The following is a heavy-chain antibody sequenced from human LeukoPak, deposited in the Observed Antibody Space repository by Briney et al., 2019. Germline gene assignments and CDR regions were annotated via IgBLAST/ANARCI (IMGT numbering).Heavy chain of an antibody. J-gene: IGHJ3*02. V-gene: IGHV1-2*02. D-gene: IGHD3-10*01. CDR2: INPNSGGT. CDR1: GYTFTSYG. Sequence: GASVKVSCKASGYTFTSYGISWVRQAPGQGLEWMGWINPNSGGTNYAQRFQGRVTMTRDTSISTAYMELSRLRSDDTAVYYCAGDREETGWDAFDIWGQGTMVTVSS. CDR3: AGDREETGWDAFDI.